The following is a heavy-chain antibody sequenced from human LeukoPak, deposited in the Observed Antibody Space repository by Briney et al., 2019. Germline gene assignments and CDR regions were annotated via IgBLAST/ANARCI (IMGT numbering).Heavy chain of an antibody. Sequence: SETLSLTCTVSGGSISSYYWSWIRQPPGKGLEWIGYIYYSGSTNYNPSLESRVTISVDTSKNQFSLKLSSVTAADTAVYYCARRPYIAAGAFDIWGQGTMVTVSS. CDR3: ARRPYIAAGAFDI. V-gene: IGHV4-59*08. J-gene: IGHJ3*02. CDR2: IYYSGST. D-gene: IGHD6-13*01. CDR1: GGSISSYY.